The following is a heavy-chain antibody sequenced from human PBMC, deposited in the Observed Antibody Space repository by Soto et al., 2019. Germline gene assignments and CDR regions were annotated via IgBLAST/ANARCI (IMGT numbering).Heavy chain of an antibody. V-gene: IGHV3-11*01. CDR2: ISSSGSTI. CDR1: GFTFSDYY. Sequence: PGGSLRLSCAASGFTFSDYYMTWIRQAPGKGLKRVSYISSSGSTIYYADSVKGRFTIPRDNAKNSLYLQMNSLRAEDTAVYYCARNWNYGFDPWGQGTLVTVSS. J-gene: IGHJ5*02. CDR3: ARNWNYGFDP. D-gene: IGHD1-7*01.